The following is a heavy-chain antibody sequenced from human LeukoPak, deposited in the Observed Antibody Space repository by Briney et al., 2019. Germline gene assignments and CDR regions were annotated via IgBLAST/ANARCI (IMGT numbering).Heavy chain of an antibody. D-gene: IGHD3-10*01. J-gene: IGHJ6*03. CDR2: VYTSGST. CDR3: TRDSSGTVTSYYYYYMDV. Sequence: PSETLSLTCTVSGGSIGNYYWSWIRQPAGKGPEWFGRVYTSGSTNYNPSLKSRVTMSVDTSKNHFSLRLNSVTAADTAVYYCTRDSSGTVTSYYYYYMDVWGKGTTVTISS. CDR1: GGSIGNYY. V-gene: IGHV4-4*07.